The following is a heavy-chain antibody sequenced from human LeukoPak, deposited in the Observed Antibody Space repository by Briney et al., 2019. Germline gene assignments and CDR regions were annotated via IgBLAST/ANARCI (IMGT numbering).Heavy chain of an antibody. CDR2: IYTSGST. Sequence: ASETPSLTCTVSGGSISSGGYYWSWIRQHPGKGLEWIGYIYTSGSTNYNPSLKSRVTISVDTSKNQFSLKLSSVTAADTAVYYCARHYCSSTSCSHDAFDIWGQGTMVTVSS. CDR1: GGSISSGGYY. V-gene: IGHV4-61*08. CDR3: ARHYCSSTSCSHDAFDI. D-gene: IGHD2-2*01. J-gene: IGHJ3*02.